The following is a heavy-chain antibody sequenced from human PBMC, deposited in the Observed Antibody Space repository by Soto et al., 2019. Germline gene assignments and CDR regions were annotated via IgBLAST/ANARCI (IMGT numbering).Heavy chain of an antibody. D-gene: IGHD2-8*01. CDR2: IYSGGTT. V-gene: IGHV3-53*01. Sequence: EVLLVESGGGLIQPGGSLRLSCAASGFTVSTNFRVWVRQSPGKGLEWVSVIYSGGTTYYADFVKGRFTISRDNSKHTLDLEINSLKAEDTAVYYCARGGTSGSFDYWGQGTLVTVSS. CDR3: ARGGTSGSFDY. J-gene: IGHJ4*02. CDR1: GFTVSTNF.